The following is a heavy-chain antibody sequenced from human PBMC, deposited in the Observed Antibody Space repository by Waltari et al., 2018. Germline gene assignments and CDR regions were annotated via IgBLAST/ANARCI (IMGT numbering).Heavy chain of an antibody. CDR1: GFTFSRYW. J-gene: IGHJ6*02. CDR2: ISSDGSTI. Sequence: EEQLVESGGGLAQPGESLRLSCAASGFTFSRYWMDWVRQAPGKGLVWVSRISSDGSTITYADAVKGRFTIARDNAKNTLYVQMNRRRAEDTAVYYCARVATKTYSSPVPGRPYYYGMDVWGQGTTVTVSS. V-gene: IGHV3-74*01. D-gene: IGHD3-22*01. CDR3: ARVATKTYSSPVPGRPYYYGMDV.